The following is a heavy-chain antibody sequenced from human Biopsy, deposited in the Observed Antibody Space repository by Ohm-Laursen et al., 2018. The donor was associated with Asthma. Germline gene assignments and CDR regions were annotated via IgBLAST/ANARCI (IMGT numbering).Heavy chain of an antibody. V-gene: IGHV1-69*13. D-gene: IGHD2-2*01. CDR1: GGTFNTYV. CDR2: INSVFGTT. CDR3: ARKAGSCISRTCYSLDF. Sequence: ASVKVSCKSLGGTFNTYVIGWVRQAPAQGLEWMGGINSVFGTTTYPQKFQDRVTITADDSTSTVYMELSSLRSEDTAVYYCARKAGSCISRTCYSLDFWGQGTLVTVSS. J-gene: IGHJ4*02.